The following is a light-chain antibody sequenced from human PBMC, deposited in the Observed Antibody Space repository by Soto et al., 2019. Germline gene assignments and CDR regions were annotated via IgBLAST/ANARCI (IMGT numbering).Light chain of an antibody. CDR2: KAS. CDR1: QSISSW. V-gene: IGKV1-5*03. Sequence: DIQMTQSPSTLSASVGDRVTITCRASQSISSWLAWYQPKPGKAPKLLIYKASSLESGVPSRLSGSGSGTEFTLTISSLQPDDFATYYCQQYNSYWTCGQGTKVDIK. CDR3: QQYNSYWT. J-gene: IGKJ1*01.